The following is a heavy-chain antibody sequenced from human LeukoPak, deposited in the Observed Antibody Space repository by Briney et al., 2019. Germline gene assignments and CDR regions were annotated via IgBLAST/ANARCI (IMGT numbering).Heavy chain of an antibody. CDR3: ARDGLGTGWYSGDY. D-gene: IGHD6-19*01. V-gene: IGHV4-59*01. Sequence: PSETLSLTCSVSGDSISSYYWSWIRQPPGRGLEWIGYIYYSGSTNYNPSLKSRVAMSVDTSKNQFSLKLSSVTAADTAAYYCARDGLGTGWYSGDYWGQGILVTVSS. CDR1: GDSISSYY. CDR2: IYYSGST. J-gene: IGHJ4*02.